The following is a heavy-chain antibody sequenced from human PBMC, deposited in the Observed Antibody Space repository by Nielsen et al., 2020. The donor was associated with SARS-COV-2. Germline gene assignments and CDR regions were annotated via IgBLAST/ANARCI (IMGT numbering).Heavy chain of an antibody. Sequence: SETLSLTCTVSGGSSSSGAYYWSWIRQHPGKGLEWIGYIYYSGSTYYNPSLKSRVTISVDTSKNQFSLKLSSVTAADTAVYYCAREMGSSTSSLMDAFDIWGQGTMVTVSS. CDR1: GGSSSSGAYY. V-gene: IGHV4-31*03. D-gene: IGHD2-2*01. CDR3: AREMGSSTSSLMDAFDI. J-gene: IGHJ3*02. CDR2: IYYSGST.